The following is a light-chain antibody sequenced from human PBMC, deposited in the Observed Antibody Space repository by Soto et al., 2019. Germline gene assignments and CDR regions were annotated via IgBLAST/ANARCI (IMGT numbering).Light chain of an antibody. V-gene: IGKV1-8*01. CDR1: QGISSY. CDR3: QQLDSYPRT. CDR2: AAS. Sequence: AIRMTQSPSSFSASTGDRVTITCRASQGISSYLAWYQQKPGKAPKLLIYAASTLQSGVLSRFSGSGSGTEFTLTISSLQPEDFATYYCQQLDSYPRTFGQGTKVDIK. J-gene: IGKJ1*01.